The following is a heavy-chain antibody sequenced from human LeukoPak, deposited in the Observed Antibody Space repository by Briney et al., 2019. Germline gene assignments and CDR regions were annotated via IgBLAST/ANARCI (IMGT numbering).Heavy chain of an antibody. J-gene: IGHJ4*02. V-gene: IGHV4-39*01. CDR2: LYNTETT. Sequence: PSETLSLTRSVSGGSISRSSYYWGWIRQPPGKGLEWIGSLYNTETTYYNPSLQSRVTISVDTSKNQLSLKLSSVTAADTAVYYCARHPTLTPGGNFDYWGQGTLVTVSS. CDR3: ARHPTLTPGGNFDY. CDR1: GGSISRSSYY. D-gene: IGHD1-14*01.